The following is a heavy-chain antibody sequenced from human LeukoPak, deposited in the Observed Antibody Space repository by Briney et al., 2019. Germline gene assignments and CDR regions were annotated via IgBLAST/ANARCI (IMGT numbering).Heavy chain of an antibody. V-gene: IGHV3-21*01. CDR1: GFTVSSYS. Sequence: GGSLRLSCTVSGFTVSSYSMNWVRQAPGKGLEWVSSISSSSSYIYYADSVKGRFTISRDNAKNSLYLQMNSLRAEDTAVYYCARGGYSNYINWFDPWGQGTLVTVSS. CDR3: ARGGYSNYINWFDP. J-gene: IGHJ5*02. D-gene: IGHD4-11*01. CDR2: ISSSSSYI.